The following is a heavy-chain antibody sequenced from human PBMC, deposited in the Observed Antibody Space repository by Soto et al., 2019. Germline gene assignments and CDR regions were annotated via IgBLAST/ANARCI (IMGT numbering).Heavy chain of an antibody. CDR3: ARDRKSYDFWSGYPGMDV. Sequence: GASVKVSCKASGYTFTSYGISWVRQAPGQGLEWMGWISAYNGNTNYAQKLQGRVTMTTDTSTSTAYMELRSLRSDDTAVYYCARDRKSYDFWSGYPGMDVWAKGPRSPSP. D-gene: IGHD3-3*01. V-gene: IGHV1-18*04. CDR2: ISAYNGNT. J-gene: IGHJ6*02. CDR1: GYTFTSYG.